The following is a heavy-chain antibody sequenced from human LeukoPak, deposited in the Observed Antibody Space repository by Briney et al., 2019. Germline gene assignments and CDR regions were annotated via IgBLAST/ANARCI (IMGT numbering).Heavy chain of an antibody. CDR3: VRPDRIFGVPAAFDA. Sequence: GASVKVCCKASGGSFSDYPINWVRQAPGQGLEWLGGIIPKYSASNYAQAFQGRVTITADESTNTVYMEMSGLRPDDTAVYYCVRPDRIFGVPAAFDAWGQGTLVAVSS. D-gene: IGHD3-3*02. CDR2: IIPKYSAS. J-gene: IGHJ3*01. V-gene: IGHV1-69*13. CDR1: GGSFSDYP.